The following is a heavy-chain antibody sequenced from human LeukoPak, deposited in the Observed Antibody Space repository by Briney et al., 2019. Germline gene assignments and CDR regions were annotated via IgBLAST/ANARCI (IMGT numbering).Heavy chain of an antibody. CDR1: GFTFSSYA. J-gene: IGHJ4*02. CDR3: ARGGYGDYEGFDY. D-gene: IGHD4-17*01. V-gene: IGHV3-23*01. Sequence: GGSLRLSCAASGFTFSSYAMSWVRRAPGKGLEWVSAISGSGGSTYYADSVKGRFTISRDNSKNTLYLQMNSLRAEDTAVYYCARGGYGDYEGFDYWGQGTLVTVSS. CDR2: ISGSGGST.